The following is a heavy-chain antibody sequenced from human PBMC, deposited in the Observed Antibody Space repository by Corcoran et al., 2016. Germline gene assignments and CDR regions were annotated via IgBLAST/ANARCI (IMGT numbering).Heavy chain of an antibody. Sequence: QVQLQESGPGLVKPSETLSLTCTVSGYSISSGYYWGWIRQPPGKGLEWIGSIYHRGSTYYNPSLKSRVTISVDTSKNQFSLKLSSVTAADTAVYYCARDRDYDILTGLFDYWGQGTLVTVSS. CDR2: IYHRGST. D-gene: IGHD3-9*01. CDR3: ARDRDYDILTGLFDY. J-gene: IGHJ4*02. CDR1: GYSISSGYY. V-gene: IGHV4-38-2*02.